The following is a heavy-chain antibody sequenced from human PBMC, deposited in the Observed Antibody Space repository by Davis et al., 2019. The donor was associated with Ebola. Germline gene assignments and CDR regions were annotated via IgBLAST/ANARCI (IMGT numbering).Heavy chain of an antibody. CDR3: ARVYSSSRRGYCYYGMDV. D-gene: IGHD6-6*01. J-gene: IGHJ6*02. CDR2: IYSGGST. Sequence: GESLKISCAASGFTVSSNYMSWVRQAPGKGLEWVSVIYSGGSTYYADPVKGRFTISRDNSKNTLYLQMNSLRAEDTAVYYCARVYSSSRRGYCYYGMDVWGQGTTVTVSS. V-gene: IGHV3-53*01. CDR1: GFTVSSNY.